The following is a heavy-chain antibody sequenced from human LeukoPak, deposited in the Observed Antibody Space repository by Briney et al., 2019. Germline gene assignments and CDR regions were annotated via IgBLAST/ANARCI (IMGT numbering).Heavy chain of an antibody. J-gene: IGHJ4*02. CDR1: GFTFSSHG. V-gene: IGHV3-23*01. D-gene: IGHD5-12*01. Sequence: GGSLRLSCAASGFTFSSHGMNWVRQAPGKGLEWVSGISPSGGITYYTDSVKGRFTISRDNSKNTLFLQMNSLRAEDTAIYYCAKDQGSGYDWAYFDYWGQGTLVTVSS. CDR2: ISPSGGIT. CDR3: AKDQGSGYDWAYFDY.